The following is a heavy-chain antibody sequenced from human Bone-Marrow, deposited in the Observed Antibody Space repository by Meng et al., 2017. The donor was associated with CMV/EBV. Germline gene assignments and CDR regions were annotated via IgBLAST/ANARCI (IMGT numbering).Heavy chain of an antibody. V-gene: IGHV3-74*01. CDR2: INSDGSST. CDR3: ARRQKPDY. Sequence: GESLKISCAASGCTFSSYWMHWVRQAPGKGLVWVSRINSDGSSTSYANAVKGGFTISRDNAKNTLYLQMNSLRAEDTAVYYCARRQKPDYWGQGMLITVSS. CDR1: GCTFSSYW. J-gene: IGHJ4*02.